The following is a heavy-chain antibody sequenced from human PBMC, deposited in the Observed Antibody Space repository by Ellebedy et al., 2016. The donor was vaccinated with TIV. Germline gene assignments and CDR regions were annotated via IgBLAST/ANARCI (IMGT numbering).Heavy chain of an antibody. J-gene: IGHJ5*02. CDR3: ARGFDP. Sequence: SETLSLXXTVSGGSISSYYWSWIRQPPGKGLEWMGYIYYSGSTNYNPSLKNRVTMSVDTSKNQVSLKMRSVTAADTAVYYCARGFDPWGQGTLVTVSS. V-gene: IGHV4-59*01. CDR1: GGSISSYY. CDR2: IYYSGST.